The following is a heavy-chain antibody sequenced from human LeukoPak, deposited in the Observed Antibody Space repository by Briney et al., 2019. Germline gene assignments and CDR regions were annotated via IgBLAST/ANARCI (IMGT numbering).Heavy chain of an antibody. V-gene: IGHV4-4*07. D-gene: IGHD5-18*01. J-gene: IGHJ3*02. CDR1: GGSISSYY. CDR3: ARDRGYSYGWFSPDAFDI. Sequence: PSETLSLTCTVSGGSISSYYWSWIRQPAGKGLEWIGRHYTSGSTNYNPSLKSRVTMSVDTSKNQFSLKLSSVTAADTAVYYCARDRGYSYGWFSPDAFDIWGQGTMVTVSS. CDR2: HYTSGST.